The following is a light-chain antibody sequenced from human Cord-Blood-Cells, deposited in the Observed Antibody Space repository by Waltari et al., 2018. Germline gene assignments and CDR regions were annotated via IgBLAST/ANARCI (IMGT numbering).Light chain of an antibody. J-gene: IGKJ2*03. Sequence: DIQMTQSPSSLSASVGHRVTITCQSTQSISSYLNWYQQKPGKAPKLLIYSASSLQRGVPSRFSGSGSGTDFTLTISSLQHEEFATYYCQQSYSTPYSFGQGTKLEIK. V-gene: IGKV1-39*01. CDR2: SAS. CDR1: QSISSY. CDR3: QQSYSTPYS.